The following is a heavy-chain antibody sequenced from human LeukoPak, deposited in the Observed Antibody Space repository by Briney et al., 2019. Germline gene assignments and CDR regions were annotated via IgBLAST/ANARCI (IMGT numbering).Heavy chain of an antibody. CDR3: AKGGKWDVTPFDY. CDR1: GFTFRNYG. Sequence: PGGSLRLSCVTSGFTFRNYGMHWVRQAPGKGLEWVAVIWNDGSNKYYADSVKGRFTISRDNSKNTLYLQVNSLRAEDTAVYYCAKGGKWDVTPFDYWGQGTLVTVSS. D-gene: IGHD1-26*01. CDR2: IWNDGSNK. J-gene: IGHJ4*02. V-gene: IGHV3-33*06.